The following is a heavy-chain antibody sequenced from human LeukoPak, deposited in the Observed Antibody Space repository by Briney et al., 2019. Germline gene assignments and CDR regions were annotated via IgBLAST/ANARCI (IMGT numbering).Heavy chain of an antibody. CDR1: GFTFSSYW. D-gene: IGHD2-15*01. CDR3: SSYCSGGSCEDAFDI. J-gene: IGHJ3*02. V-gene: IGHV3-74*01. CDR2: IKSDGSST. Sequence: GGSLRLSCAASGFTFSSYWMRWVRQAPGKGLVWVSRIKSDGSSTSYADSVKGRFTISRDNSKNTLYLQMNSLRAEDTAVYYCSSYCSGGSCEDAFDIWGQGTMVTVSS.